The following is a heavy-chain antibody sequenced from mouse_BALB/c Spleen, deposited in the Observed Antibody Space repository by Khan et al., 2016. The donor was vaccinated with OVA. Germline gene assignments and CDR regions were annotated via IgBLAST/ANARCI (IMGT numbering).Heavy chain of an antibody. CDR3: VRNAYFGNYFDH. Sequence: QVQLQQPGAELVKPGASVKLSCKASGYTFTNYWVHWVKQRPGQGLEWIGEIYPGDSRVNYNQKFRIKATLIVDKSSSTAYMQLSSLTSEDSAVYYCVRNAYFGNYFDHWAQGTTLTVSS. CDR2: IYPGDSRV. V-gene: IGHV1S81*02. CDR1: GYTFTNYW. D-gene: IGHD2-10*01. J-gene: IGHJ2*01.